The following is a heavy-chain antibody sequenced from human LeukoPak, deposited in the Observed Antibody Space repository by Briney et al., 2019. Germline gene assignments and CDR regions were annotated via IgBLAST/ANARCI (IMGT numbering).Heavy chain of an antibody. J-gene: IGHJ5*02. CDR1: GFTFSSYA. CDR2: ISGSGGST. D-gene: IGHD3-10*01. CDR3: AKGPSYGSGSYYNPNWFDP. Sequence: PGASLRLSCAASGFTFSSYAMSWVRQAPGKGLQCVSTISGSGGSTYYADAVQGRFTISRDNSKNTLYLQMNSLRAEDTAVYYCAKGPSYGSGSYYNPNWFDPWGPGPLVTVSS. V-gene: IGHV3-23*01.